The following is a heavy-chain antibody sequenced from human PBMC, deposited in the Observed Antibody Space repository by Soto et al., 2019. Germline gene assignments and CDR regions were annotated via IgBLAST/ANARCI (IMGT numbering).Heavy chain of an antibody. CDR2: ISGSGGST. V-gene: IGHV3-23*01. J-gene: IGHJ4*02. Sequence: ASCGDTVKIYVITWFFKDQGKGLEWVSAISGSGGSTYYADSVKGRFTISRDNSKNTLYLQMNSLRAEDTAVYYCAKVEGGGIAAAGRFGYWGQGPLVTVSS. CDR3: AKVEGGGIAAAGRFGY. CDR1: GDTVKIYV. D-gene: IGHD6-13*01.